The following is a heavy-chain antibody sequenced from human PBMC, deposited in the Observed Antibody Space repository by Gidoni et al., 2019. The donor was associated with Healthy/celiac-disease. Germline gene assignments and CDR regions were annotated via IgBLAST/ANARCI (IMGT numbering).Heavy chain of an antibody. J-gene: IGHJ4*02. Sequence: EVQLVESGGGLVKPGGSLRLPCAASGFTFSRCSMNWVRHAPGKGLEWVSSISSSSRYIYYADSVKGRFTISRDNAKNSLYLQMNSLRAEDTAVYYCARDPGRLGYCSSTSCPPGYWGQGTLVTVSS. CDR1: GFTFSRCS. CDR2: ISSSSRYI. V-gene: IGHV3-21*01. CDR3: ARDPGRLGYCSSTSCPPGY. D-gene: IGHD2-2*01.